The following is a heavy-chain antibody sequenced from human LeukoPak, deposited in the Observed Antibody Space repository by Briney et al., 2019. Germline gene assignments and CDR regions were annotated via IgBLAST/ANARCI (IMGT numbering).Heavy chain of an antibody. CDR1: GFTFSSYA. V-gene: IGHV3-30*18. CDR3: AKEGPKWLVRQRFSQFDY. Sequence: QTGGSLRLSCAASGFTFSSYAMSWVRQAPGKGLEWVAVISYGGSNKYYADSVKGRFTISRDNSKNTLYLQMNSLRAEDTAVYYCAKEGPKWLVRQRFSQFDYWGQGTLVTVSS. D-gene: IGHD6-19*01. J-gene: IGHJ4*02. CDR2: ISYGGSNK.